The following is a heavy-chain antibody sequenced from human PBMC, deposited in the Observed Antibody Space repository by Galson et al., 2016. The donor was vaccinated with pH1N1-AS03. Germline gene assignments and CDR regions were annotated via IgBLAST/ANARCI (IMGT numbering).Heavy chain of an antibody. CDR2: ISVTGGST. J-gene: IGHJ4*02. V-gene: IGHV3-23*01. Sequence: SLRLSCATSGFTFSSYGMTWARQAPGKGLEWVSSISVTGGSTYYADSVKGRFTISRDHSKNTLYLQMSSLRAEDTAVYNCAKDRSSWPPGWGSVDSWGQGTLVTVSS. D-gene: IGHD6-13*01. CDR1: GFTFSSYG. CDR3: AKDRSSWPPGWGSVDS.